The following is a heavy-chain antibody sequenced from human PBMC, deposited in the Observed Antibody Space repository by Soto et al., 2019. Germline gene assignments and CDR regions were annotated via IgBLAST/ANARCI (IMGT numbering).Heavy chain of an antibody. CDR3: ESTLYGGGINYLAS. Sequence: GGSLRLSCAASGFTFSSYSMNWVRQAPGKGLEWVSYISSSSSTIYYADSVKGRFTISRDNAKNSLYLQMNSLRAEDTAVYYCESTLYGGGINYLASGGKGVLVTASS. V-gene: IGHV3-48*01. J-gene: IGHJ4*02. D-gene: IGHD3-10*01. CDR2: ISSSSSTI. CDR1: GFTFSSYS.